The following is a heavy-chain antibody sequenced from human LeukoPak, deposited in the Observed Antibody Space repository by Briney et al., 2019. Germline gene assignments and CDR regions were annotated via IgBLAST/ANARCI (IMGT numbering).Heavy chain of an antibody. Sequence: ASVKVSCKASGGTFSSYAISWVRQAPGQGLEWMGIINPSGGSTSYAQKFQGRVTMTRDTSTSTVYMELSSLRAEDTAVYYCAKVFSDYYDSSGIALRYWGQGTLVTVSS. J-gene: IGHJ4*02. D-gene: IGHD3-22*01. V-gene: IGHV1-46*01. CDR1: GGTFSSYA. CDR2: INPSGGST. CDR3: AKVFSDYYDSSGIALRY.